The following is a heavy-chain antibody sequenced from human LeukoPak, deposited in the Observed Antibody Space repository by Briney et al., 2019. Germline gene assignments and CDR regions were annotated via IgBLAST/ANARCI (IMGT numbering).Heavy chain of an antibody. CDR2: IIPIFGTA. D-gene: IGHD4-11*01. CDR1: GGTFSSYA. CDR3: ARTRLQINWFDP. J-gene: IGHJ5*02. V-gene: IGHV1-69*13. Sequence: GASVKVSCKASGGTFSSYAISWVRQAPGQGLEWMGGIIPIFGTANYAQKFQGRVTITADESTSTAYMELSSLGSEDTAVYYCARTRLQINWFDPWGQGTLVTVSS.